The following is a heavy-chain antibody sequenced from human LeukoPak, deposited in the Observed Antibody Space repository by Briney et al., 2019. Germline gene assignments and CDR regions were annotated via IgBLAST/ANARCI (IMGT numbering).Heavy chain of an antibody. J-gene: IGHJ4*02. CDR2: IKQDGSDK. CDR1: GFTFNSYW. D-gene: IGHD6-19*01. Sequence: GGSLRLSCGASGFTFNSYWVAWVRQAPGKGLEWVADIKQDGSDKYYAGSVKGRFTISRDNAKNSLYLQMNSLRAEDTAVYFCARYNSAWKTDDYWGQGTLVTVSS. CDR3: ARYNSAWKTDDY. V-gene: IGHV3-7*03.